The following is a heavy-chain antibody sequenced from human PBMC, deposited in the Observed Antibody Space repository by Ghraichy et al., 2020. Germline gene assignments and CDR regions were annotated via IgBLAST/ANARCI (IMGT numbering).Heavy chain of an antibody. CDR1: GFTFSSYA. V-gene: IGHV3-23*01. D-gene: IGHD5-12*01. Sequence: GGSLRLSCAASGFTFSSYAMSWVRQAPGKGLEWVSAISGSGGSTYYADSVKGRFTISRDNSKNTLYLQMNSLRAEDTAVYYCAKERGSGYDLIEGYYFDYWGQGTLVTVSS. J-gene: IGHJ4*02. CDR2: ISGSGGST. CDR3: AKERGSGYDLIEGYYFDY.